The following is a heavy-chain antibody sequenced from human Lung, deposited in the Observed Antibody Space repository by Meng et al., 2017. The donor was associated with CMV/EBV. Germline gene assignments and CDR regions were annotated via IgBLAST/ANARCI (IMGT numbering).Heavy chain of an antibody. J-gene: IGHJ4*02. D-gene: IGHD5-24*01. CDR3: IRDLVGKRDE. V-gene: IGHV3-74*01. CDR2: IDTDGTIT. Sequence: EVQLVESGGGLVEPGGPMRLSCVDSGFTFSNYWMHWVRQVPGEGLVWVSRIDTDGTITSYADSVRGRFTISRDNAKNTLYLQMSDLRADDSAVYYCIRDLVGKRDEWGPGTLVTVS. CDR1: GFTFSNYW.